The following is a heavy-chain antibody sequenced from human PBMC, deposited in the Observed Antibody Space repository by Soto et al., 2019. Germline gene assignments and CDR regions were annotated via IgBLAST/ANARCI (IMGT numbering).Heavy chain of an antibody. V-gene: IGHV3-7*01. CDR2: IKQDGSEK. CDR1: GFTFTGYW. J-gene: IGHJ6*03. CDR3: ERVRLCGTPTCYAGPYCYLDV. D-gene: IGHD2-2*01. Sequence: EVQLVESGGGLVQPGGSLRLSCAASGFTFTGYWMSWVRQAPGKGLEWVANIKQDGSEKYYVDTVKGRFTISRDNARSSLYIQMTNMRAEDTAVSYCERVRLCGTPTCYAGPYCYLDVWGKGTTVTVSS.